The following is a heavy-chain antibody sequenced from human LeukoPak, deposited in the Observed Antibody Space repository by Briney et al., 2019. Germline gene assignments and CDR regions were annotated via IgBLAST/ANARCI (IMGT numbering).Heavy chain of an antibody. J-gene: IGHJ4*02. Sequence: GGSLRLSCAASGFTVSSNYMSWVRQAPGKGLEWVSAISGSGGSTYYADSVKGRFTISRDNSKNTLYLQMNSLRAEDTAVYYCAKEEGFGELFDYWGQGTLVTVSS. D-gene: IGHD3-10*01. CDR2: ISGSGGST. V-gene: IGHV3-23*01. CDR1: GFTVSSNY. CDR3: AKEEGFGELFDY.